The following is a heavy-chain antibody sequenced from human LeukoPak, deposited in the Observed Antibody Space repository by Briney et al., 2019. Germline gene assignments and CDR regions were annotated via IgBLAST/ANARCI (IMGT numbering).Heavy chain of an antibody. V-gene: IGHV4-30-4*01. Sequence: SETLSLTCTVSGGSISSGSYYWSWLRQPPGKGLEWIASIFYSGTIYNNPSLKSRTLISVDTSKNQFSLRLTSVTAADTAVYFCATLDNSFDHWGQGTLVTVSS. CDR3: ATLDNSFDH. J-gene: IGHJ5*02. CDR1: GGSISSGSYY. CDR2: IFYSGTI.